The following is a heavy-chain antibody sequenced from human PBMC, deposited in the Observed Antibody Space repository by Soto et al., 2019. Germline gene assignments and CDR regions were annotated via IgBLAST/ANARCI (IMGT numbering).Heavy chain of an antibody. CDR1: EFSFDDYA. CDR2: ITFTGVST. CDR3: AKASVWYPYFDS. V-gene: IGHV3-23*01. Sequence: GGSLRLSCEASEFSFDDYAMSWVRQAPGKGLEWVSSITFTGVSTYYADSVKGRFTISRDNSKDTLYLQMNSLRAEDTAIYYCAKASVWYPYFDSWGQGTLVTVSS. J-gene: IGHJ4*02. D-gene: IGHD6-13*01.